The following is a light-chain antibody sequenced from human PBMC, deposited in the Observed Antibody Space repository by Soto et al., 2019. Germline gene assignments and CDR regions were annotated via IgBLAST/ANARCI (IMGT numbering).Light chain of an antibody. J-gene: IGKJ1*01. Sequence: EIVLTQSPGTLSLSPGERATLSCKASQRVSSSYLAWYQQKPGQAPRLLIYGASSRATGIPDRFSGSGSATDFTLANSRLEPGDCAVYYCQQYGTSPWTFGQGTKVEIK. V-gene: IGKV3-20*01. CDR2: GAS. CDR1: QRVSSSY. CDR3: QQYGTSPWT.